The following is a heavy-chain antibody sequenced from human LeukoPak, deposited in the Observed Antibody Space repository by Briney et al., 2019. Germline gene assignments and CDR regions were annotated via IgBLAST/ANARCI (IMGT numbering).Heavy chain of an antibody. Sequence: GGSLRLSCAASGFTFSSYSMNWVRQAPGKGLEWVSSISSSSSYIYYADSVKGRFTISRDNAKNSLYLQMNSLRAEDTAVYYCARWSSYDILTGYYKPFDYWGQGTLVTVSS. V-gene: IGHV3-21*01. CDR1: GFTFSSYS. J-gene: IGHJ4*02. CDR2: ISSSSSYI. CDR3: ARWSSYDILTGYYKPFDY. D-gene: IGHD3-9*01.